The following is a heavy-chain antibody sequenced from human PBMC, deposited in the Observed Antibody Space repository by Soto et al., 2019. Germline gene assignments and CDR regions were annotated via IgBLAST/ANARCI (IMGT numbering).Heavy chain of an antibody. CDR3: AKDRAGAMFR. V-gene: IGHV3-30*18. J-gene: IGHJ4*02. Sequence: QVQLVESGGGVVQPGRSLRLSCAASGFTFSSYGMHWVRQAPGKGLEWVAVISYDGSNKYYADSVKGRFTISRDNSQNTLYLQMNSLRAEDTAVYYCAKDRAGAMFRWGQGTLVTVSS. D-gene: IGHD1-26*01. CDR1: GFTFSSYG. CDR2: ISYDGSNK.